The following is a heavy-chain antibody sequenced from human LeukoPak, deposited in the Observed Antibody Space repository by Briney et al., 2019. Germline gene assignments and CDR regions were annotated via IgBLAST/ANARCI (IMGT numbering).Heavy chain of an antibody. V-gene: IGHV3-7*01. CDR1: GFTFSSYW. D-gene: IGHD2-2*01. J-gene: IGHJ4*02. CDR2: IKQDGSEK. CDR3: ARWGNRVVPAASELDY. Sequence: GGSLRLSCAASGFTFSSYWMSWVRQAPGKGLEWVANIKQDGSEKYYVDSVKGRFTISRDNAKNSLYLQMNSLRAEDTAVYYCARWGNRVVPAASELDYWGQGTLVTVSS.